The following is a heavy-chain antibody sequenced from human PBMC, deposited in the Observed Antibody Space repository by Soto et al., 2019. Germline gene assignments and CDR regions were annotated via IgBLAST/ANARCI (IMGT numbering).Heavy chain of an antibody. Sequence: SETLSLTCAVSGGSFTSNNCWTWIRQPPGQGLEWIGEIYRTGSTNYNPSLESRVTISLDKSENQFSLKVTSLTAADTAVYYCASRDPGTCFEYWGQGTLVTVSS. J-gene: IGHJ4*02. D-gene: IGHD1-7*01. CDR2: IYRTGST. CDR1: GGSFTSNNC. CDR3: ASRDPGTCFEY. V-gene: IGHV4-4*02.